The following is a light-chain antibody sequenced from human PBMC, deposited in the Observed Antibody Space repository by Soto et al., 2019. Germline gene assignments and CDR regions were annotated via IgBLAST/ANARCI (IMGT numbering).Light chain of an antibody. V-gene: IGLV7-46*01. CDR1: TGAVTNGHY. J-gene: IGLJ1*01. Sequence: QAVVTQEPSLTVSPGGTVTLSCGSSTGAVTNGHYPYWFQQKPGQAPRTLIYDTTNRRSWTPARFSGSLLGGKAALTLSGAQPEDEAEYYCLLSYNGPYVFGTRTKVTVL. CDR2: DTT. CDR3: LLSYNGPYV.